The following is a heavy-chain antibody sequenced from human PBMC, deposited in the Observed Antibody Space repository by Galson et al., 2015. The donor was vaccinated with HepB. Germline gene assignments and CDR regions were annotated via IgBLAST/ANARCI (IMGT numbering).Heavy chain of an antibody. CDR3: ARERTYCSGGSCDFAFDY. CDR1: GGFISTYY. D-gene: IGHD2-15*01. CDR2: VHYTGTT. J-gene: IGHJ4*02. Sequence: ETLSLTCTVSGGFISTYYWGWIRQPPGKTLEWVGYVHYTGTTNYSPSLKSRVTVSLDMSKNQFFLKLNSVTAADTAVYYCARERTYCSGGSCDFAFDYWGPGMLVTVSS. V-gene: IGHV4-59*01.